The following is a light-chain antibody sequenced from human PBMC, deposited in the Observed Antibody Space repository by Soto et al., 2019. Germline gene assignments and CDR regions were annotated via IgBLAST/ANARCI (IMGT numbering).Light chain of an antibody. CDR1: SSDVGGYNY. V-gene: IGLV2-14*01. CDR3: SSYPSSSTPYV. J-gene: IGLJ1*01. CDR2: DVS. Sequence: QSVLTQPASVSGSPGQSITISCTGTSSDVGGYNYVSWYQQHPGKAPKLMIYDVSNRPSGVSNRFSGSKSGNTASLTISGLQAEDEAYYYCSSYPSSSTPYVFGTGTKVTVL.